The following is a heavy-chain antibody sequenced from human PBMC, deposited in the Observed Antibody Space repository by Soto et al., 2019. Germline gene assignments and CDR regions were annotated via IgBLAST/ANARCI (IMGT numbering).Heavy chain of an antibody. CDR1: GYSFTSYW. CDR2: IYPGDSDT. J-gene: IGHJ6*02. Sequence: GESLKISCKGSGYSFTSYWIGWVHQMPGKGLEWMGIIYPGDSDTRYSPSFQGQVTISADKSISTAYLQWSSLKASDTAMYYCARLSGYSSSYYYYYYGMDVWGQGTTVTVSS. CDR3: ARLSGYSSSYYYYYYGMDV. D-gene: IGHD6-6*01. V-gene: IGHV5-51*07.